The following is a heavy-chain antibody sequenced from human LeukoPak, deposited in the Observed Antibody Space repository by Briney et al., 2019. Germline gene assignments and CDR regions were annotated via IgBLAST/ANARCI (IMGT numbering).Heavy chain of an antibody. CDR2: LDRDDDK. D-gene: IGHD6-13*01. V-gene: IGHV2-70*04. Sequence: GPALVKPTQTLTLTCTFSGFSLSNSGMRVSWIRQPPGKALEWLARLDRDDDKFYSTSLKTRLTISKDTSKYQVVLTMTNMDPVDTATYYCARIRGYSSSWFYFDYWGQGTLVTVSS. CDR1: GFSLSNSGMR. J-gene: IGHJ4*02. CDR3: ARIRGYSSSWFYFDY.